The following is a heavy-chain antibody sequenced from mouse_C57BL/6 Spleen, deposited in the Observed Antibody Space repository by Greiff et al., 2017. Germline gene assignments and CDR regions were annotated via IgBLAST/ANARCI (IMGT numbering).Heavy chain of an antibody. V-gene: IGHV3-6*01. J-gene: IGHJ2*01. D-gene: IGHD1-1*01. CDR1: GYSITSGYY. Sequence: EVKLMESGPGLVKPSQSLSLTCSVTGYSITSGYYWNWIRQFPGNKLEWMGYISYDGSNNYNPSLKNRISITRDTSKNQFFLKLNSVTTEDTATYYCAREDGKGDYWGQGTTLTVSS. CDR2: ISYDGSN. CDR3: AREDGKGDY.